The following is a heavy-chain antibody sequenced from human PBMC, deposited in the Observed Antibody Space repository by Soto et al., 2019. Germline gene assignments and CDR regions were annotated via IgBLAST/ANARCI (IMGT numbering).Heavy chain of an antibody. CDR2: IFYSDSF. J-gene: IGHJ4*02. Sequence: QVQLQESGPGLVKSSQTLSLTCTGSGGSISSGGSYWSWIRQRPGKGLEWIGYIFYSDSFYYTPSLKGRVVILADTSKNQFTLKLSSVTDADTAVYYCARAPETPPIFGVVRPYFFDFWGQGTLVTVSS. D-gene: IGHD3-3*01. CDR1: GGSISSGGSY. CDR3: ARAPETPPIFGVVRPYFFDF. V-gene: IGHV4-31*03.